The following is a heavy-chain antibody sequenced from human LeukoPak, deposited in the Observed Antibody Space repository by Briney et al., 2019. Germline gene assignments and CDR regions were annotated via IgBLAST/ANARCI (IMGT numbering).Heavy chain of an antibody. CDR1: GYTFTSYD. Sequence: ASVKVSCKASGYTFTSYDINWVRQATGQGLEWMGWMNPNSGNTGYAQKFQGRVTMTRNTSISTAYMELSSLRSEDTAVYYCARSTLSAIFGVVIDRRFDYWGQETLVTVSS. V-gene: IGHV1-8*01. D-gene: IGHD3-3*01. J-gene: IGHJ4*02. CDR2: MNPNSGNT. CDR3: ARSTLSAIFGVVIDRRFDY.